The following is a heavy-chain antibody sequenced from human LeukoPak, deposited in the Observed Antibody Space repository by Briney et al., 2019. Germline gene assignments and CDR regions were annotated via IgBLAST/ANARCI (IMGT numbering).Heavy chain of an antibody. Sequence: GGSLRLYCAASGFTFSSYAMSWVRQAPGKGLEWVSAISGSGSSTYYADSVKGRFTISRDNSKNTLYLQMNSLRADDTAVYYCAKRGFGYYFDYWGQGTLVTVSS. V-gene: IGHV3-23*01. CDR2: ISGSGSST. CDR3: AKRGFGYYFDY. J-gene: IGHJ4*02. D-gene: IGHD3-10*01. CDR1: GFTFSSYA.